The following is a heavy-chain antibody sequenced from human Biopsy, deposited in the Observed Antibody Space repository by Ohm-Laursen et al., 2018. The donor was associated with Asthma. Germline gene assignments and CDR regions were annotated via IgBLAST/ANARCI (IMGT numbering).Heavy chain of an antibody. CDR3: ARGSGSSFSYPDAFGI. CDR1: GGSITSFY. J-gene: IGHJ3*02. CDR2: IYFSGNT. V-gene: IGHV4-59*01. Sequence: TLSLTCTVSGGSITSFYWSWIRQPPGRGLEWIGYIYFSGNTNYNPSPKSRVTISIDTSKNHFSLKLTSVTAADTAVYYCARGSGSSFSYPDAFGIWGQGTMVTAS. D-gene: IGHD2-2*01.